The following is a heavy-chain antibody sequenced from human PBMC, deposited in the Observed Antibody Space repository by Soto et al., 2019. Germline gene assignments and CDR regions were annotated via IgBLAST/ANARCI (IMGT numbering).Heavy chain of an antibody. V-gene: IGHV3-11*01. D-gene: IGHD6-13*01. Sequence: LRLSCAASGFTFSDYYMSWIRQAPGKGLEWVSYISSSGSTIYYADSVKGRFTISRDNAKNSLYLQMNSLRAEDTAVYYCARDLKQQLVLNWFDPWGQGTLVTVSS. J-gene: IGHJ5*02. CDR1: GFTFSDYY. CDR2: ISSSGSTI. CDR3: ARDLKQQLVLNWFDP.